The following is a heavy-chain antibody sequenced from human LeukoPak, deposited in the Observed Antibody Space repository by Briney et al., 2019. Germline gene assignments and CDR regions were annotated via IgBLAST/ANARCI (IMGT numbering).Heavy chain of an antibody. D-gene: IGHD3-10*01. CDR1: GFTFSGYG. CDR2: ISGSGGST. CDR3: AKDSVDYHGSGSYRRADLDAFDI. J-gene: IGHJ3*02. V-gene: IGHV3-23*01. Sequence: GGTLRLSCAASGFTFSGYGMSWDRQAPGKGLKWVSAISGSGGSTYYADSVKGRFTISRDNSKNTLYLQMNSLRAEDTAVYYCAKDSVDYHGSGSYRRADLDAFDIWGQGTMVTVSS.